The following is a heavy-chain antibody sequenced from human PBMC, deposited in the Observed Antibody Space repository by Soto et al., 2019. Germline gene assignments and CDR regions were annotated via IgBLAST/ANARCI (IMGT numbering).Heavy chain of an antibody. D-gene: IGHD1-26*01. J-gene: IGHJ6*02. V-gene: IGHV3-30*18. CDR3: AKGLGWEPPYGMDV. Sequence: QVQLVESGGGVVQPGRSLRLSCAASGFTFSSYGMHWVRQAPGKGLEWVAVISYDGSTKYYADSVKGRFTISRDNSKNTLYLQMNSLRAEDTAVYYCAKGLGWEPPYGMDVWGQGTTVTVSS. CDR1: GFTFSSYG. CDR2: ISYDGSTK.